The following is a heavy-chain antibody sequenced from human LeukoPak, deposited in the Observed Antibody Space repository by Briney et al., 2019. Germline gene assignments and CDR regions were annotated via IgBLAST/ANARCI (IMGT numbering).Heavy chain of an antibody. D-gene: IGHD3-10*01. CDR2: IYYTGHT. CDR3: ARHGYYGSGSHFDY. CDR1: GGSISSSSYY. Sequence: PSETLSLTCTVSGGSISSSSYYWRWLRQPPGKGLERIGSIYYTGHTHYNPSLKSRLTISVDTSKDQFTLRLRSVTAADTAVYYCARHGYYGSGSHFDYWGQGTLVTVSS. V-gene: IGHV4-39*01. J-gene: IGHJ4*02.